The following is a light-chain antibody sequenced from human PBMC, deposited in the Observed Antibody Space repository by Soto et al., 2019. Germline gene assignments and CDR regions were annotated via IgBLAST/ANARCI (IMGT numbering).Light chain of an antibody. V-gene: IGKV3-20*01. CDR1: QSVSSSH. CDR3: QQYEAVVT. J-gene: IGKJ1*01. Sequence: EIVLTQSPGTLSLSPGERATLSCRASQSVSSSHLAWYQQKPGQAPRLLIYGASSRATGIPGRFSGSGSGTDFTLTISRLEPEDVAVYYCQQYEAVVTFGQGTKVDIK. CDR2: GAS.